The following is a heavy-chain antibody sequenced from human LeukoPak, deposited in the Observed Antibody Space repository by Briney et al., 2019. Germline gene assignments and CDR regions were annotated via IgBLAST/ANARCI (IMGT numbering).Heavy chain of an antibody. Sequence: PSETLSLTCTVSGGSISSGGYYWSWIRQHPGKGLEWIGYIYYSGSTYYNPSLKSRFTISVDTSKNQFSLKLSSVTAADTAVYYCARDDFWSGYRSGMDVWGQGTTVTVSS. V-gene: IGHV4-31*03. CDR1: GGSISSGGYY. D-gene: IGHD3-3*01. CDR2: IYYSGST. CDR3: ARDDFWSGYRSGMDV. J-gene: IGHJ6*02.